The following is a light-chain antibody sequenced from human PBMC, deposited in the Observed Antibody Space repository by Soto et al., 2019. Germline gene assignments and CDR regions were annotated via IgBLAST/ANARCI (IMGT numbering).Light chain of an antibody. CDR1: QSVLYNSNNKNY. J-gene: IGKJ1*01. V-gene: IGKV4-1*01. Sequence: DIVMTQSPDSLAVSLGERATINCKSSQSVLYNSNNKNYLAWYQQKAGQPPKFLIYWASTRESGVPDRFSGSGSGTDFTLTIISLQAEDVAVYYCQQYYSTPWTFGQGTKVEIK. CDR3: QQYYSTPWT. CDR2: WAS.